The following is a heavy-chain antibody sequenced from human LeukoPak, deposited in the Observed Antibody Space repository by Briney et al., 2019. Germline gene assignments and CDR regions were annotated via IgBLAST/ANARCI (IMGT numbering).Heavy chain of an antibody. D-gene: IGHD1-7*01. CDR1: GYTFTSYY. Sequence: ASVKVSCKASGYTFTSYYMHWVRQAPGQGLEWMGIINPSGGSTSYAQKFQGRVTMTRDMSTSTVYMELSSLRSEDTAVYYCARERTGTTDENWFDPWGQETLVTVSS. J-gene: IGHJ5*02. CDR2: INPSGGST. V-gene: IGHV1-46*01. CDR3: ARERTGTTDENWFDP.